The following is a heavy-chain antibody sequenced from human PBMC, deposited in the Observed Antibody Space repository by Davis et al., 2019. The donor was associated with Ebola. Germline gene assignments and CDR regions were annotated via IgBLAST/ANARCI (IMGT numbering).Heavy chain of an antibody. CDR2: INGDGGGT. CDR3: ARDPEYCSSTTCSNYYYYYYMDV. D-gene: IGHD2-2*01. CDR1: GFTVTRHW. Sequence: PGGSLRLSCAASGFTVTRHWMHWVRQAPGKGLVWVSRINGDGGGTTYADSVKGRFTISRDNAKNTLYLQLNSLRAEDTAVYYCARDPEYCSSTTCSNYYYYYYMDVWGKGTTVTVSS. V-gene: IGHV3-74*01. J-gene: IGHJ6*03.